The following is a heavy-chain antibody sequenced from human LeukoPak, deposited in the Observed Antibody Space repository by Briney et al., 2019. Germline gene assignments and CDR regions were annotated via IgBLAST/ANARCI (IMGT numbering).Heavy chain of an antibody. CDR1: GFTFSSYA. V-gene: IGHV3-23*01. CDR3: AKDHQLRYFDWFTESGFDY. Sequence: TGGSLRLSCAASGFTFSSYAMSWVRQAPGKGLEWVSAISGSGGSTYYAGSVKGRSTISRDNSKNTLYLQMNSLRAEDTAVYYCAKDHQLRYFDWFTESGFDYWGQGTLVTVSS. J-gene: IGHJ4*02. CDR2: ISGSGGST. D-gene: IGHD3-9*01.